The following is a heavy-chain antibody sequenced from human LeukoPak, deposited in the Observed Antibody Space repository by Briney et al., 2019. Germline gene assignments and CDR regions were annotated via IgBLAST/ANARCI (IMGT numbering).Heavy chain of an antibody. CDR1: GGSISSYY. V-gene: IGHV4-59*08. Sequence: SETLSLTCTVSGGSISSYYWSWIGQPPGKGLEWIGYIYYSGSTNYNPSLKSRVTISVDTSKNQFSLKLSSVTAADTAVYYCARQEEVWFDPWGQGTLVTVSS. CDR2: IYYSGST. CDR3: ARQEEVWFDP. J-gene: IGHJ5*02.